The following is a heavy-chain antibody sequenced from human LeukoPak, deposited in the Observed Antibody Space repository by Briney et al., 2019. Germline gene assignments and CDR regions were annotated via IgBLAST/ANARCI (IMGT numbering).Heavy chain of an antibody. V-gene: IGHV1-69*05. D-gene: IGHD3-10*01. CDR3: AREGYYGSGSSY. CDR2: IIPIFGTA. CDR1: GGTFSSYA. J-gene: IGHJ4*02. Sequence: SVKVSCKASGGTFSSYAISWVRQAPGQGLEWMGGIIPIFGTANYAQKFQGRVTITTDESTSTAYMERSSLRSEDTAVYYCAREGYYGSGSSYWGQGTLVTVSS.